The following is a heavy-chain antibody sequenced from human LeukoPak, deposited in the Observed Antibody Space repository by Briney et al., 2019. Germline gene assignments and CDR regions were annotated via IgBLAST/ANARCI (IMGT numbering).Heavy chain of an antibody. CDR3: ARTYDPGASDI. D-gene: IGHD3-16*01. CDR1: GYTFTGYY. Sequence: ASVKVSCKASGYTFTGYYMHWVRQAPGQGLEWMGRINRNSGGTNYAQKFQGRVTMTRDTSISTAYMELSRLRSDDTAVYYCARTYDPGASDIWGQGTMVTVSS. J-gene: IGHJ3*02. V-gene: IGHV1-2*06. CDR2: INRNSGGT.